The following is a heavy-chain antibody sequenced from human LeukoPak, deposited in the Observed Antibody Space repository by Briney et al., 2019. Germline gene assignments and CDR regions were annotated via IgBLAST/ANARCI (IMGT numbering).Heavy chain of an antibody. Sequence: GGSLRLSCAASGFTFSSYEMNWVRQAPGKGLEWVSYISSSGSTIYYADSVKGRFTISRDNAKNSLYLQMNSLRAEDTAVYYCAREETEDLNHGMDVWGQGTTVTVSS. V-gene: IGHV3-48*03. CDR1: GFTFSSYE. J-gene: IGHJ6*02. CDR2: ISSSGSTI. CDR3: AREETEDLNHGMDV.